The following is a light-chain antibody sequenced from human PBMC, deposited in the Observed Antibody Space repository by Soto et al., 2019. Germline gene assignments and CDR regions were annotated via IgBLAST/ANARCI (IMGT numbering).Light chain of an antibody. CDR1: SSDVGGYNH. CDR3: SSHTASTTRI. J-gene: IGLJ1*01. V-gene: IGLV2-14*01. CDR2: EVT. Sequence: QSALTKPASVSGSPGQSITISCTGTSSDVGGYNHVSWYQHHPGKAPKRIIYEVTKRPSGVSNRFSGSKSGDTASLTISGLQAEDEADYYCSSHTASTTRIFGTGTQLTVL.